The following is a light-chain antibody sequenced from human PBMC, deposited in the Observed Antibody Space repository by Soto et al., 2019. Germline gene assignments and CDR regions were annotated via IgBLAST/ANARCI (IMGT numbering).Light chain of an antibody. CDR3: QHYGET. CDR1: QTVSSTY. CDR2: GAS. V-gene: IGKV3-20*01. J-gene: IGKJ1*01. Sequence: DIVLTQSPGTLSLSPGERVTLSCRTSQTVSSTYLAWYQQKPGQAPRLLIYGASSRATGIPDRFSGSGSGTDFTLTISRLEPEDFAVYYCQHYGETFGQGTKVEIK.